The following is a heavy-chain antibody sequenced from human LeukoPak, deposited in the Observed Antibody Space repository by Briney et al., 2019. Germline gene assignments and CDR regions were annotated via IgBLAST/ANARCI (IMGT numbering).Heavy chain of an antibody. D-gene: IGHD7-27*01. CDR3: ARVLTGENAFDI. J-gene: IGHJ3*02. CDR1: GYTFTGYY. Sequence: ASVKVSCKASGYTFTGYYMHWVRQAPGQGPEWLGWINPNSGGANYAQKFQGRVTMTRDTSISTAYMELSRLRSDDTAVYYCARVLTGENAFDIWGQGTMVTVSS. V-gene: IGHV1-2*02. CDR2: INPNSGGA.